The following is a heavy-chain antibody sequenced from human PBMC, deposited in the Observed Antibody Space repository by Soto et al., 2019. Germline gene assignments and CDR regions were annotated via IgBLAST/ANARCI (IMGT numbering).Heavy chain of an antibody. J-gene: IGHJ4*02. V-gene: IGHV1-3*01. Sequence: ASVKVSCKASGYTFTSHAIHWVRQAPGQRLEWMGWINAGYGNTKYSQKFQGRVTITRDTSASTAYMELNSLRSEDTAVYDCARAMITFGGVIVIGQSFDYWGQGTLVTSSS. D-gene: IGHD3-16*02. CDR2: INAGYGNT. CDR3: ARAMITFGGVIVIGQSFDY. CDR1: GYTFTSHA.